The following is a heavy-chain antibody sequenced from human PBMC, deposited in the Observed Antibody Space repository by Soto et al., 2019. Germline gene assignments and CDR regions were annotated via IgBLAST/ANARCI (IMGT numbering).Heavy chain of an antibody. V-gene: IGHV1-18*04. Sequence: GASVKGSCKASGYTFTGYGISWVRQAPGQGLEWMGWISAYNGNTNYAQKLQGRVTMTTDTSTSTAYMELRSLRSDDTAVYYCARVRDVVVVAATQPFDYWGQGTQVTVSS. CDR2: ISAYNGNT. D-gene: IGHD2-15*01. J-gene: IGHJ4*02. CDR1: GYTFTGYG. CDR3: ARVRDVVVVAATQPFDY.